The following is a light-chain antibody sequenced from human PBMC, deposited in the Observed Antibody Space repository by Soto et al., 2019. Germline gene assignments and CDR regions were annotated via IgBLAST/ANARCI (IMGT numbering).Light chain of an antibody. Sequence: DTVLTQSPGTLSLCPGERATLSCRASQSVTSTYLAWYQHRPGQAPRLLIYGASTRATGIPDRFSGSGSGTDFTLTISRLEPEDFAVYYCQQYAYPPWTFGHGTKVEIK. V-gene: IGKV3-20*01. CDR1: QSVTSTY. CDR2: GAS. CDR3: QQYAYPPWT. J-gene: IGKJ1*01.